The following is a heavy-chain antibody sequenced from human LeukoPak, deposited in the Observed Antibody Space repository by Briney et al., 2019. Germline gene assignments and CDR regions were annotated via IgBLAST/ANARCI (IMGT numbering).Heavy chain of an antibody. CDR2: IYNSGST. Sequence: SETLSLTCTVSGGSIRGYYWGWIRQPPGKGLEWIGNIYNSGSTYYNPSLKSRVAISVDTSKNQFSLKLSSVTAADTAVYYCATICSGGSCHSGHRWFDPWGQGTLVTVSS. D-gene: IGHD2-15*01. V-gene: IGHV4-38-2*02. CDR1: GGSIRGYY. CDR3: ATICSGGSCHSGHRWFDP. J-gene: IGHJ5*02.